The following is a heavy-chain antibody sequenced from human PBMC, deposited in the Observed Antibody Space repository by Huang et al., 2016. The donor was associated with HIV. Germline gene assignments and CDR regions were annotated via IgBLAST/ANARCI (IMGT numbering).Heavy chain of an antibody. D-gene: IGHD6-13*01. CDR3: AREQQLGLALYSDNSIFDY. J-gene: IGHJ4*02. V-gene: IGHV4-59*11. Sequence: VQLQESGPGLVKPSETLSLTCTVSGGSISSHYWSWIRQPPGKGLEWIGSVYYNGITHYNPALKSRVTISVGTSKSHFSLKLTSVPGADAAVYYCAREQQLGLALYSDNSIFDYWGQGTLVTVSS. CDR2: VYYNGIT. CDR1: GGSISSHY.